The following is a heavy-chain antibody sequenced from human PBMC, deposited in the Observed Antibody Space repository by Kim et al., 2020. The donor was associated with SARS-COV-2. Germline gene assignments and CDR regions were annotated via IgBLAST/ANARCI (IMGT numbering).Heavy chain of an antibody. CDR3: AREAHYGSGSYYLDY. V-gene: IGHV3-53*01. CDR1: GFTVSSNY. CDR2: IYSGGST. D-gene: IGHD3-10*01. Sequence: GGSLRLSCAASGFTVSSNYMSWVRQAPGKGLEWVSVIYSGGSTYYADSVKGRFTISRDNSKNTLYLQMNSLRAEDTAVYYCAREAHYGSGSYYLDYWGQGTLVTVSS. J-gene: IGHJ4*02.